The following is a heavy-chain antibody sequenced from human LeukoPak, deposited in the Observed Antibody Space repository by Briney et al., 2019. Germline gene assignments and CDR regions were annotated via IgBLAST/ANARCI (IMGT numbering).Heavy chain of an antibody. V-gene: IGHV3-23*01. CDR3: ARLRYYGMDV. J-gene: IGHJ6*02. CDR1: GFTFSSYA. CDR2: ISGSGGNT. D-gene: IGHD2-15*01. Sequence: GGSLRLSCAASGFTFSSYAMSWVRQAPEKRLEWVSAISGSGGNTYYADSVKSRFTISRDNAKNSLYLQMNSLRAEDTAVYYCARLRYYGMDVWGQGTTVTVSS.